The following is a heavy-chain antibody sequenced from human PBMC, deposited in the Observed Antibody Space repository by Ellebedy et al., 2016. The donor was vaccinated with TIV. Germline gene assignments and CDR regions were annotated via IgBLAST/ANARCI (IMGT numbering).Heavy chain of an antibody. CDR1: GFTFSNYA. V-gene: IGHV3-23*01. J-gene: IGHJ4*02. D-gene: IGHD3-10*01. Sequence: PGGSLRLSCAASGFTFSNYAMAWVRQAPGRGLEWVSAIGPWTDYTSYADSVKGRFTISRDNSKNTLYLQMNSLSAEDTAVYYCARDEDYYGSGSLALAYYFDYWGQGTLVTVSS. CDR3: ARDEDYYGSGSLALAYYFDY. CDR2: IGPWTDYT.